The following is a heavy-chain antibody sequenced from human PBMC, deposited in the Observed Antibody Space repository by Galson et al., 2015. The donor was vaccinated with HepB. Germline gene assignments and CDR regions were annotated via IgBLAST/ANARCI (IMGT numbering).Heavy chain of an antibody. CDR3: ARGGGSGDYDYYYYMAV. J-gene: IGHJ6*03. CDR1: GYTFTRYG. CDR2: SSTCTGNS. V-gene: IGHV1-18*01. Sequence: SVKVSCKASGYTFTRYGTSWVRQAPGQGLEWMGWSSTCTGNSEYAQKVRGRVTMTTDTAPSTAYMELGSLRSDDTAVYYCARGGGSGDYDYYYYMAVWGKGTTVTVSS. D-gene: IGHD6-19*01.